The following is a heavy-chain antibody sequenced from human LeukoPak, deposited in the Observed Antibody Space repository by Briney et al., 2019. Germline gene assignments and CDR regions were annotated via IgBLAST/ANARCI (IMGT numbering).Heavy chain of an antibody. Sequence: LETLSLTCTVSGGSISSYYWSWIRQPPGKGLEWIGYIYYSGSTNYKPSLKSRVTISVDTSKNQFSLKLSSVTAADTAVYYCARGGYYGSGNDFRFDPWGQGTLVTVSS. CDR2: IYYSGST. CDR3: ARGGYYGSGNDFRFDP. V-gene: IGHV4-59*01. D-gene: IGHD3-10*01. J-gene: IGHJ5*02. CDR1: GGSISSYY.